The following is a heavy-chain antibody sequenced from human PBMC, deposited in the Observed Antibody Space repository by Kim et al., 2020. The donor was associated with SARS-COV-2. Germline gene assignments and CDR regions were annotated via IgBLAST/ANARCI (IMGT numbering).Heavy chain of an antibody. D-gene: IGHD1-7*01. Sequence: ASVKVSCKSSGDTITGYFMHWVRQAPGQGLEWMGWIQPKSGLTIYTQKFQGRVTMTWDTSISTAYMELSRLKSDDTAVYYCAKEASLTGTLGSWGQGTLV. V-gene: IGHV1-2*02. CDR2: IQPKSGLT. CDR1: GDTITGYF. J-gene: IGHJ5*02. CDR3: AKEASLTGTLGS.